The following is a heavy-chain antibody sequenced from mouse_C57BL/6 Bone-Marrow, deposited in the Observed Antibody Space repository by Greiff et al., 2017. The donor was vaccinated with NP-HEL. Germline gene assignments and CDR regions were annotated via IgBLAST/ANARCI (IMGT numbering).Heavy chain of an antibody. CDR2: IDPENGDT. CDR3: TGLRWYFDV. D-gene: IGHD2-2*01. V-gene: IGHV14-4*01. J-gene: IGHJ1*03. Sequence: EVKLVESGAELVRPGASVKLSCTASGFNIKDDYMHWVKQRPEQGLEWIGWIDPENGDTEYASKFQGKATITADTSSNTAYLQLSSLTSEDTAVYYCTGLRWYFDVWGTGTTVTVSS. CDR1: GFNIKDDY.